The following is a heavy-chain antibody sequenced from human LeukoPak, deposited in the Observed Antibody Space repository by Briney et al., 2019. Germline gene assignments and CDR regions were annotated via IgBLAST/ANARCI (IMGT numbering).Heavy chain of an antibody. CDR1: GFPFSDFH. Sequence: GRSLRLSCVGAGFPFSDFHMSWIRQAPGKGLEWVSYITSGGGFKYYADSVKGRFSISRDDSKNSVFLQMNSLRVEDTAAYYCARVRPGSSGSYYRTSWGQGTLVTVSS. V-gene: IGHV3-11*04. J-gene: IGHJ4*02. D-gene: IGHD3-22*01. CDR2: ITSGGGFK. CDR3: ARVRPGSSGSYYRTS.